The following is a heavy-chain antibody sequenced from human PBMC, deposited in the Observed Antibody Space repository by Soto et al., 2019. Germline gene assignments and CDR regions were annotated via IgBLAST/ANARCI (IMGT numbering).Heavy chain of an antibody. D-gene: IGHD3-16*01. Sequence: PGGSLRLSCAASGFTFSSYAMSWVRQAPGKGLEWVSAISGSGGSTYYADSVKGRFTISRDTSNNQVSLQLNSVTPDDTAVYYCARLIGNSWLDSWGQGTLVTVSS. CDR1: GFTFSSYA. V-gene: IGHV3-23*01. CDR3: ARLIGNSWLDS. J-gene: IGHJ5*01. CDR2: ISGSGGST.